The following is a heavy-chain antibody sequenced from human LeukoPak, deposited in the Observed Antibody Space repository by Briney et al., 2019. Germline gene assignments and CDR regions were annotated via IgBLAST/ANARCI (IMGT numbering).Heavy chain of an antibody. CDR3: ARANQNYFDY. CDR1: GYTFTGYY. Sequence: ASVTVSCKASGYTFTGYYMHWVRQAPGQGLEWMGWINPNSGGTNYAQKFQGRVTMTRDTSISTAFMDLSRLRSDDTAIYYCARANQNYFDYWGQGTLVTVSS. V-gene: IGHV1-2*02. J-gene: IGHJ4*02. CDR2: INPNSGGT.